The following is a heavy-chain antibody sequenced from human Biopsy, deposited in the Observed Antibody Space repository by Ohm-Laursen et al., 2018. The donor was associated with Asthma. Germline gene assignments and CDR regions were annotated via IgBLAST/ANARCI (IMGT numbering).Heavy chain of an antibody. Sequence: GSLRLSCTASGFAFNNSSMTWVRQAPGKGLEWVSSISASGVRTFYADSVKGRFTISRDNSKNTLFLQMNSLRAEDTAVYYCAKFRVAVAAVFHYWGQGTLVTVSS. D-gene: IGHD6-19*01. CDR1: GFAFNNSS. V-gene: IGHV3-23*01. CDR3: AKFRVAVAAVFHY. CDR2: ISASGVRT. J-gene: IGHJ4*02.